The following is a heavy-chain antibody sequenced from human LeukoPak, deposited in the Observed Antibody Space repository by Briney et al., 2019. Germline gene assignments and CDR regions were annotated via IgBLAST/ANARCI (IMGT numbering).Heavy chain of an antibody. V-gene: IGHV4-59*01. CDR1: GGSISSYY. CDR2: IYYSGST. D-gene: IGHD5-12*01. CDR3: ARGGYSGYGVRSAFDI. Sequence: PSETLSLTCTVSGGSISSYYWSWIRQPPGKGLEWIGYIYYSGSTNYNPSLKSRVAISVDTSKNQFSLKLSSVTAADTAVYYCARGGYSGYGVRSAFDIWGQGTMVNVSS. J-gene: IGHJ3*02.